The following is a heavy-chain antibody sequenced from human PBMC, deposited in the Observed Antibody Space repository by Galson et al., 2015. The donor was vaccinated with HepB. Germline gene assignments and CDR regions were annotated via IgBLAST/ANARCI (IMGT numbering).Heavy chain of an antibody. V-gene: IGHV5-51*01. J-gene: IGHJ4*02. D-gene: IGHD2-15*01. CDR2: IYPRDSDT. CDR3: VRQVVGAANFEY. CDR1: RDLLRNYW. Sequence: QSGAEAKKPGESLKISCAGSRDLLRNYWIGWVRQQPGKGLEWMGIIYPRDSDTRYSPSFQGQITISADDSINTAYLQWSSLKVSDTAIYYCVRQVVGAANFEYWGQGTLVTVSS.